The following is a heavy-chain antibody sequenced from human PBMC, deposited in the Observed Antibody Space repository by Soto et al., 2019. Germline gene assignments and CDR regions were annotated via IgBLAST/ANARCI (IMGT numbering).Heavy chain of an antibody. J-gene: IGHJ4*02. CDR3: AKDTFLRGSGSYSYFDY. D-gene: IGHD3-10*01. CDR1: GFTFSSYG. Sequence: GGSLRLSCAASGFTFSSYGMHWVRQAPGKGLEWVAVISYDGSNKYYADSVKGRFTISRDNSKNTLYLQMNSLRAEDTAVYYSAKDTFLRGSGSYSYFDYWGQGTLVTVSS. V-gene: IGHV3-30*18. CDR2: ISYDGSNK.